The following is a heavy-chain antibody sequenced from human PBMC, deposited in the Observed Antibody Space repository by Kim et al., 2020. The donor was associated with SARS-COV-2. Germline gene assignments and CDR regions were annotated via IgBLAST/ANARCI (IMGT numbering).Heavy chain of an antibody. CDR3: AKDLWGFSAMDA. J-gene: IGHJ6*02. Sequence: GGSLRLSCTVSGFSFSSCAMGWVRQAPGKGLEWVSSISHDGNAQYYADSVNGRFTISRDDSRNTLYLRLNSLRAEDTALYYCAKDLWGFSAMDAWGQGTTVNISS. D-gene: IGHD7-27*01. V-gene: IGHV3-23*01. CDR1: GFSFSSCA. CDR2: ISHDGNAQ.